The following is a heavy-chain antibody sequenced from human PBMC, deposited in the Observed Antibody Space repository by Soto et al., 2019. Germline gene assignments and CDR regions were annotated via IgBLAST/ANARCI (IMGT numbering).Heavy chain of an antibody. D-gene: IGHD2-15*01. Sequence: QVQLVQSGAEVKKPGASVKVSCKASGYTFTSYYMHWVRQAPGQGLEWMGIINPSGGSTSYAQKFQGRVTMTRDTSTSTVYMELSSLRSEDTAVYYRARDFRRGYCSGGSCYGGDYWGQGTLVTVSS. CDR3: ARDFRRGYCSGGSCYGGDY. CDR1: GYTFTSYY. V-gene: IGHV1-46*03. CDR2: INPSGGST. J-gene: IGHJ4*02.